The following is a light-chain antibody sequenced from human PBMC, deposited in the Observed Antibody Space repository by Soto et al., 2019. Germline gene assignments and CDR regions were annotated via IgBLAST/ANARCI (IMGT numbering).Light chain of an antibody. V-gene: IGLV2-8*01. CDR3: SSYAGSNNFVV. CDR1: SSDGGGYNY. J-gene: IGLJ2*01. CDR2: EVT. Sequence: QSALTQPPSASGSPGQSVTIFCTGTSSDGGGYNYVSWYQQHPGKAPKLMIYEVTKRPSGVPDRFSGSKSGNTASLTVSGLQAEDEADYYCSSYAGSNNFVVFGGGTKLTVL.